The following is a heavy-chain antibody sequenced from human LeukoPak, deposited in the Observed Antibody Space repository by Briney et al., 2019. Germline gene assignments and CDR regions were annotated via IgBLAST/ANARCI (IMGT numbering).Heavy chain of an antibody. CDR3: ARETIVVVVAAKLDPNAFDI. CDR1: GGTFISYA. CDR2: IIPIFGTA. D-gene: IGHD2-15*01. Sequence: ASVKVSCKASGGTFISYAISWVRQARGQGLEWMGGIIPIFGTANYAQKFQVRVTITPDESTSTAYMELSSLRSEDTAVYYCARETIVVVVAAKLDPNAFDIWGQGTMVTVSS. J-gene: IGHJ3*02. V-gene: IGHV1-69*13.